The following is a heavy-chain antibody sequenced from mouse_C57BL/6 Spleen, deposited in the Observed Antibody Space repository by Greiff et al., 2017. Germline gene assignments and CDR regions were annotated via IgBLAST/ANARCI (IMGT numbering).Heavy chain of an antibody. CDR3: ARSGRGTRTGLFAY. D-gene: IGHD2-13*01. V-gene: IGHV1-62-2*01. CDR1: GYTFTEYT. Sequence: QVQLQQSGAELVKPGASVKLSCKASGYTFTEYTIHWVKQRSGQGLEWLGWFYPGGGSIKYNEKFKDKATLTADKSSSTDYMELSSLTSEDSAVFYCARSGRGTRTGLFAYWGQGTLVTVSA. CDR2: FYPGGGSI. J-gene: IGHJ3*01.